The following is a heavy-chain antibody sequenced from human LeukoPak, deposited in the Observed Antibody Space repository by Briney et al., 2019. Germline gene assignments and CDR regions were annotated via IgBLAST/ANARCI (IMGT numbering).Heavy chain of an antibody. CDR3: ARDTVHYGSGSYYHDY. D-gene: IGHD3-10*01. Sequence: GGSLRLSCAASGFTFSNAWMSWVRQAPGKGQEWVGRIKSKTDGGTTDYAAPVKGRFTISRDNSKNTLYLQMNSLRAEDTAVYYCARDTVHYGSGSYYHDYWGQGTLVTVSS. J-gene: IGHJ4*02. CDR2: IKSKTDGGTT. CDR1: GFTFSNAW. V-gene: IGHV3-15*01.